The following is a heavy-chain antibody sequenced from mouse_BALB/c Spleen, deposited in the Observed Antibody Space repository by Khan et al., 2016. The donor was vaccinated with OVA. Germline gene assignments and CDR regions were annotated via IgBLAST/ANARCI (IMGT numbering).Heavy chain of an antibody. CDR2: ITPSNDYT. Sequence: QVQLVESGAELARPGASLKMSCKASGYTFTSYTIHWVRQRPGQTLEWMGHITPSNDYTNYNQNFKDKATLIVNKLSSKVYMKLRSLKSEDSAVYYCVREADYYSADGWIDYWGQGTLVTVSA. D-gene: IGHD2-12*01. J-gene: IGHJ3*01. CDR3: VREADYYSADGWIDY. V-gene: IGHV1-4*01. CDR1: GYTFTSYT.